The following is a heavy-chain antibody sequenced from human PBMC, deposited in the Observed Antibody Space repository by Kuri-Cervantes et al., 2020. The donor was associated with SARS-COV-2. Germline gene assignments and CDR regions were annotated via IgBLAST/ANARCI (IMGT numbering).Heavy chain of an antibody. V-gene: IGHV3-30-3*01. D-gene: IGHD2-21*01. Sequence: GESLKISCAASAFTFSSYAMHWVRQAPGKGLEWVAIISYDGSNKYYADSVKGRFTISRDNSKNTLYLQMNSLRAEDTAVYYCARDRVGVHDYWGQGTLDTVSS. CDR1: AFTFSSYA. CDR2: ISYDGSNK. CDR3: ARDRVGVHDY. J-gene: IGHJ4*02.